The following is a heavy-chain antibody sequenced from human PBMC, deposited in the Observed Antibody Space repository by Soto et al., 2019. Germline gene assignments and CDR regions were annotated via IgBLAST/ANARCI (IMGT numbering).Heavy chain of an antibody. CDR1: GYIFTGYY. Sequence: ASVKVSCKASGYIFTGYYIQWVRQAPGQGLEWMGWINTKTGGTKYVQKFQGRVTMTRDTSINTAYMEVSRLRSDDTAVYYCATDKVAFDMWGQGTMVTVSS. V-gene: IGHV1-2*02. J-gene: IGHJ3*02. D-gene: IGHD3-9*01. CDR2: INTKTGGT. CDR3: ATDKVAFDM.